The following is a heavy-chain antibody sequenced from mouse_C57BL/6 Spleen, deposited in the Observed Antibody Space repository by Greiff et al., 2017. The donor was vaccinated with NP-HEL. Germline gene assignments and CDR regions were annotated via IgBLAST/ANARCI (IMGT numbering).Heavy chain of an antibody. V-gene: IGHV1-62-2*01. CDR3: AKHEDFYYSFDY. J-gene: IGHJ2*01. CDR1: GYTFTEYT. Sequence: QVQLKESGAELVKPGASVKLSCKASGYTFTEYTIHWVKQRSGQGLEWIGWFYPGSGSIKYNEKFKDKATLTADKSSSTVYMELSRLTSEDSAVYFCAKHEDFYYSFDYWGQGATLTVAS. D-gene: IGHD1-1*01. CDR2: FYPGSGSI.